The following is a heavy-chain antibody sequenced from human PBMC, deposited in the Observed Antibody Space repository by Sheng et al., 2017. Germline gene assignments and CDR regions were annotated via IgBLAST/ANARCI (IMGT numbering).Heavy chain of an antibody. J-gene: IGHJ4*02. CDR1: GFTVSSSY. D-gene: IGHD3-10*01. Sequence: EVQLVESGGGLIQPGGSLRLSCAASGFTVSSSYMSWVRQAPGKGLEWVSVVYSGGSTYYAHSVKGRFTISRDNSKNTLYLQMNSLRAEDTAVYYCARAAMLRGGGSDYWGQGTLVTVSS. V-gene: IGHV3-53*01. CDR3: ARAAMLRGGGSDY. CDR2: VYSGGST.